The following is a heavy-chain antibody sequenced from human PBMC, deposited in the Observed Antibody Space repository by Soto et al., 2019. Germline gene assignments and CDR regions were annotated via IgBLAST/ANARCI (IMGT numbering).Heavy chain of an antibody. V-gene: IGHV3-30-3*01. D-gene: IGHD5-12*01. CDR2: ISYDGSNK. Sequence: QVQLVESGGGVVQPGRSLRLSCAASGFTFSSYAMHWVRQAPGKGLEWVAVISYDGSNKYYADSVKGRFTISRDNSKNTLYLQMNSLRAEDTAVYYCARGGVATIWGEVSYYYGMDVWGQGTTVTVSS. J-gene: IGHJ6*02. CDR1: GFTFSSYA. CDR3: ARGGVATIWGEVSYYYGMDV.